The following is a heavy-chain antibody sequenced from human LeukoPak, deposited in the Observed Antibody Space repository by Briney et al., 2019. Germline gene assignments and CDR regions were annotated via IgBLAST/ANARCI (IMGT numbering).Heavy chain of an antibody. CDR2: ISSSGSTI. V-gene: IGHV3-11*01. J-gene: IGHJ4*02. D-gene: IGHD6-19*01. CDR3: ARVVWHPSSGWYTALYYFDY. Sequence: GGSLRLSCAASGFTFSDYYMSWIRQAPGKGLEWVSYISSSGSTIYYADSVKGRFTISRDNAKNSLYLQMNSLRAEDTAVYYCARVVWHPSSGWYTALYYFDYWGQGTLVTVSS. CDR1: GFTFSDYY.